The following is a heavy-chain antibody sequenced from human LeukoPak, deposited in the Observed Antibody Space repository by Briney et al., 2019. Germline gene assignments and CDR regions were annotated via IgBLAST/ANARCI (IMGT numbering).Heavy chain of an antibody. CDR3: ARVRNSGKPDYYYYGMDV. J-gene: IGHJ6*02. Sequence: GGSLRLSCGASGFTFSNYAMHWVRQAPGKGLEWVAVISEDGSSKYYADSVKGRFIISRDNSKNTLYLQMNSLRAEDTAVYYCARVRNSGKPDYYYYGMDVWGQGTTGTVS. D-gene: IGHD1-26*01. CDR2: ISEDGSSK. CDR1: GFTFSNYA. V-gene: IGHV3-30*04.